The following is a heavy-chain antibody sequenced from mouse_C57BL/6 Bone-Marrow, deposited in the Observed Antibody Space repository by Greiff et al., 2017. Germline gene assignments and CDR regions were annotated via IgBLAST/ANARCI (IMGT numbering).Heavy chain of an antibody. CDR2: IYPRSGNT. CDR3: ARDYYGSLGPWYFDV. CDR1: GYTFTSYG. Sequence: LQESGAELARPGASVKLSCKASGYTFTSYGISWVKQRTGQGLEWIGEIYPRSGNTYYNEKFKGKATLTADKSSSTAYMELRSLTSEDSAVYFCARDYYGSLGPWYFDVWGTGTTVTVSS. V-gene: IGHV1-81*01. D-gene: IGHD1-1*01. J-gene: IGHJ1*03.